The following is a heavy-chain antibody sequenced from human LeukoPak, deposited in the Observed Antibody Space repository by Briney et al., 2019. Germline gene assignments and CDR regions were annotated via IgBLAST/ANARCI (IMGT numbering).Heavy chain of an antibody. CDR1: GYTFTSYD. Sequence: ASVKVSCKASGYTFTSYDLNWVRQATGQGLERIGWMNPNSGNTGYAQKFQGRVTMTRNASISTAYMELSSLRSEDTGVYYCARVHYDILIRPDAFDIWGQGPMVTVSS. V-gene: IGHV1-8*01. CDR3: ARVHYDILIRPDAFDI. J-gene: IGHJ3*02. D-gene: IGHD3-9*01. CDR2: MNPNSGNT.